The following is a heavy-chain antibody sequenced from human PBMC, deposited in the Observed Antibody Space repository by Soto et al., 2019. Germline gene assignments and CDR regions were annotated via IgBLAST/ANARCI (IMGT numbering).Heavy chain of an antibody. CDR2: IYYSGST. J-gene: IGHJ4*02. D-gene: IGHD3-9*01. Sequence: TSETLSLTCTVSGGSISSYYWSWIRQPPGKGLEWIGYIYYSGSTNYNPSLKSRVTISVDTSKNQFSLNLSSVTAADTALYYCARDQLRYFDWIPLYYWGQGTLVTVS. CDR1: GGSISSYY. V-gene: IGHV4-59*01. CDR3: ARDQLRYFDWIPLYY.